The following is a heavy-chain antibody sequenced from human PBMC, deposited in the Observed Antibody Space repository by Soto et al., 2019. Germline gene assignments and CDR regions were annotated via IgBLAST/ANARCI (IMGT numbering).Heavy chain of an antibody. D-gene: IGHD3-16*01. CDR1: GFTFSNYG. J-gene: IGHJ3*02. V-gene: IGHV3-33*01. CDR3: VRGGKTAGAFDI. CDR2: IWDDGNQK. Sequence: QVQLVESGGVVVQPGRSLRLSCAASGFTFSNYGMHWVRQAPGKGLEWVAVIWDDGNQKYYVDSVKGRFTIFRDNSENTMFLQMNSLTAEDTAVYYCVRGGKTAGAFDIWGQGTMVTV.